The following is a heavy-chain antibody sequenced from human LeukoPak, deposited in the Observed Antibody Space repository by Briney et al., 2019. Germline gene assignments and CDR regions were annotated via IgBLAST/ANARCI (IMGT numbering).Heavy chain of an antibody. V-gene: IGHV3-74*01. CDR3: ARENWYLDY. CDR2: IKGDGSIT. Sequence: GGSLRLSCAASGFTFSTNWMHWVRQAPGKGLVWVSRIKGDGSITNYADSVKGRFTISRDNAKNTLYLQMNSLRAEYTAVYYCARENWYLDYWGQGTLVTVSS. J-gene: IGHJ4*02. CDR1: GFTFSTNW. D-gene: IGHD1-1*01.